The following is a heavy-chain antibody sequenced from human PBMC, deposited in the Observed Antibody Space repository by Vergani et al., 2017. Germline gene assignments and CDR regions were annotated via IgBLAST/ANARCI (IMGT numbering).Heavy chain of an antibody. J-gene: IGHJ4*02. CDR2: IYPGDSAT. V-gene: IGHV5-51*01. D-gene: IGHD2-2*01. CDR3: ARAGWYCSSTSCFYFDY. Sequence: EVQLVQSGAEVKKPGESLKISCKGSGYSFTSYWIGWVRQMPGKGLEWMGIIYPGDSATRYSPSFQGQGTISADKSISTAYLQWSSLKASDTAMYYCARAGWYCSSTSCFYFDYWGQGTLVTVSS. CDR1: GYSFTSYW.